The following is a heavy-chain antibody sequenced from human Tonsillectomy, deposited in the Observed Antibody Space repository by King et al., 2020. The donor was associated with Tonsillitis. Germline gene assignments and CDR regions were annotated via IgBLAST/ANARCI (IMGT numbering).Heavy chain of an antibody. Sequence: VQLVESGGGVVQPGRSLRLSCAASGFTFSRNGMHWVRQAPGKGLEWVAVISHDGGKKYYADSVKGRFTISRDNSKNTLYLHVNSLRAEDTAVYYCAKDFGSGIYYYYYMDVWGEGTTVIVSS. CDR1: GFTFSRNG. CDR2: ISHDGGKK. D-gene: IGHD3-3*01. CDR3: AKDFGSGIYYYYYMDV. V-gene: IGHV3-30*18. J-gene: IGHJ6*03.